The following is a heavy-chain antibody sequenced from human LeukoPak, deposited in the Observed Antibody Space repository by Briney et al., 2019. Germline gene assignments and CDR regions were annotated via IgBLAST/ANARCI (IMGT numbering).Heavy chain of an antibody. D-gene: IGHD3-22*01. J-gene: IGHJ3*02. V-gene: IGHV4-38-2*02. Sequence: KPSETLSLTCTVSGYSISSGYYWGWIRQPPGKGLEWIGSIYHSGSTYYNPSLKSRVTISVDTSKNQFSLKLSSVTAADTAVYYCARGPPRPAYYYDQIEDAFDIWGQGTMVTVSS. CDR3: ARGPPRPAYYYDQIEDAFDI. CDR2: IYHSGST. CDR1: GYSISSGYY.